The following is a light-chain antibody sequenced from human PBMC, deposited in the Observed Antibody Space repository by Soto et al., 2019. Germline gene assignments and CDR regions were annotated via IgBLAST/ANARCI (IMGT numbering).Light chain of an antibody. CDR3: ISYTSGTTVV. V-gene: IGLV2-8*01. CDR1: TSDIGAYNY. Sequence: QSVLTQPPSASGSLGQSVTISCTGTTSDIGAYNYVSWYQQRPGKAPKLIIYEVTRRPSGVPDRIFGSKYDTTASLTVSGLQAEDEADYYCISYTSGTTVVFGGGTKLTVL. CDR2: EVT. J-gene: IGLJ2*01.